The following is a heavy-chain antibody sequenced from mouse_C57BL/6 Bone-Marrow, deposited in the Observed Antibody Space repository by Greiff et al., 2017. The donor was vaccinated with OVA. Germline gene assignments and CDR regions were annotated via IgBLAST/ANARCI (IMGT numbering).Heavy chain of an antibody. J-gene: IGHJ4*01. CDR1: GYTFTSYG. V-gene: IGHV1-81*01. CDR2: IYPRSGNT. CDR3: ARPGVSPFYAMDY. Sequence: IQLQQSGAELARPGASVKLSCKASGYTFTSYGISWVKQRTGQGLEWIGEIYPRSGNTYYNEKFKGKATLTADKSSSTAYMELRSLTSEDSAVYFCARPGVSPFYAMDYWGQGTSVTVSS.